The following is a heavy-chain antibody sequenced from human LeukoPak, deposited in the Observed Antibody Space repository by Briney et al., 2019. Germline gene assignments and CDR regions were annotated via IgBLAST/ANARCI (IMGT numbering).Heavy chain of an antibody. V-gene: IGHV3-23*01. CDR2: IHGSGGTT. D-gene: IGHD5/OR15-5a*01. CDR3: AKGSLMVSTAFFDC. CDR1: GFTFSSYA. Sequence: GGSLRLSCAASGFTFSSYAMSWVRQAPGKGLEWVSTIHGSGGTTYYADSVKGRFTISRDNSKNTVYLQMNSLRAEDTAVYYCAKGSLMVSTAFFDCWGQGTLVTVSS. J-gene: IGHJ4*02.